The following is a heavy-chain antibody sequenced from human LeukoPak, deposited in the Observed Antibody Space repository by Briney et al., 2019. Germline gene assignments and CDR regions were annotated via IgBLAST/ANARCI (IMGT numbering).Heavy chain of an antibody. Sequence: ASVKVSCKASGGTFSSYAISWVPQAPGQGLEWMGRIIPIFGTAHYAQKVQGRVTISTDESTSTAYMELSSLRSEDTAVYYCARDRTVTTALDYWGQGTLVTVSS. CDR1: GGTFSSYA. CDR3: ARDRTVTTALDY. V-gene: IGHV1-69*05. J-gene: IGHJ4*02. D-gene: IGHD4-17*01. CDR2: IIPIFGTA.